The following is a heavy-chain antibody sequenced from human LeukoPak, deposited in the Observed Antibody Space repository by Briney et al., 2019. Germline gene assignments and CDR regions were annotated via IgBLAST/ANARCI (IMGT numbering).Heavy chain of an antibody. V-gene: IGHV4-34*01. CDR3: ARLKEVYYYGSGSYYNGDY. CDR1: GGSFRGYY. CDR2: SNHSGST. D-gene: IGHD3-10*01. Sequence: SETLSLTCAVYGGSFRGYYWSGIREPPGKGLEWIGESNHSGSTNYNPSLKSRVTISVDTSKNQFSLKLSSVTAADTAVYYCARLKEVYYYGSGSYYNGDYWGRGTLVTVSS. J-gene: IGHJ4*02.